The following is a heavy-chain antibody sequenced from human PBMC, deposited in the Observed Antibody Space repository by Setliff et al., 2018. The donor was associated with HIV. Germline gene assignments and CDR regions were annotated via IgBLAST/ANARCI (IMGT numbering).Heavy chain of an antibody. CDR1: GFTFRNYW. Sequence: QPGGSLRLSCAASGFTFRNYWMHWVRQAPGKGLEWVSIIYSDDYTKYADSLKGRFTISRDTSKNTLYLQMNSLRAEDTAIYYCAKNWGSRGIWGVFDYWGQGTLVTVSS. V-gene: IGHV3-66*01. CDR2: IYSDDYT. D-gene: IGHD7-27*01. J-gene: IGHJ4*02. CDR3: AKNWGSRGIWGVFDY.